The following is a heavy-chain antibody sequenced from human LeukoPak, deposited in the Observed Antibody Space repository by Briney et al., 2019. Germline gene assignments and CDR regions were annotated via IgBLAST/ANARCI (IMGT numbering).Heavy chain of an antibody. V-gene: IGHV3-30-3*01. CDR3: ARDNVGAQGRDFQH. CDR1: GFTFSSYA. Sequence: PGGSLRLSCAASGFTFSSYAMHWVCQAPGKGLEWVAVISYDGSNKYYADSVKGRSTISRDNSKNTLYLQMNSLRAEDTAVYYCARDNVGAQGRDFQHWGQGTLVTVSS. CDR2: ISYDGSNK. D-gene: IGHD1-26*01. J-gene: IGHJ1*01.